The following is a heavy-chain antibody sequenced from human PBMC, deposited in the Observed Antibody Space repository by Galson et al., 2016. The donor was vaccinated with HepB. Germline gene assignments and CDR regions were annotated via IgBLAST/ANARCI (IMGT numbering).Heavy chain of an antibody. CDR2: IYYSGYT. CDR1: GDYY. D-gene: IGHD2-15*01. J-gene: IGHJ3*01. V-gene: IGHV4-31*01. Sequence: GDYYWSWLRQHPGKGLEWIGYIYYSGYTHYNPSLKGQITTSVDMSKNQFSLKLKSVTAADTAVYYCARDRYCSGGECYWGTFDLWGQGTMVTVSS. CDR3: ARDRYCSGGECYWGTFDL.